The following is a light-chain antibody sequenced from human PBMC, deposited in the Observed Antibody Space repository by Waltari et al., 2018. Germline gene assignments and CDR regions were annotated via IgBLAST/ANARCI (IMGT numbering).Light chain of an antibody. Sequence: EIVMTQSPATLSVSPGERATLSCRASQSVSSNLAWYQQQPGQAPRLLIYGASTRATGIPARFRVRGSGTEFTLTISSLQSEDFAVYFCQQYYNWPRGFGQGTKVEIK. J-gene: IGKJ1*01. CDR1: QSVSSN. CDR2: GAS. V-gene: IGKV3-15*01. CDR3: QQYYNWPRG.